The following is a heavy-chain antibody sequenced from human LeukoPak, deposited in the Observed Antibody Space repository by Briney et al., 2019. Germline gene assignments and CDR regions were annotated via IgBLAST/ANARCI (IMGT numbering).Heavy chain of an antibody. Sequence: SETLSLTCTVSGGSISSSSYYWGWIRQPPGKGLEWIGSIYYSGSTYYNPSLKSRVTISVDKSKNQFSLKLSSVTAADTAVYYCAREGIVATPDAFDIWGQGTMVTVSS. J-gene: IGHJ3*02. D-gene: IGHD5-12*01. CDR2: IYYSGST. CDR3: AREGIVATPDAFDI. CDR1: GGSISSSSYY. V-gene: IGHV4-39*07.